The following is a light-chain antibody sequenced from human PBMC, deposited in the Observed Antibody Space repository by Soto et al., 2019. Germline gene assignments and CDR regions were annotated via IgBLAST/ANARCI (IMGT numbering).Light chain of an antibody. V-gene: IGKV3-15*01. CDR3: QQYNKWPLT. Sequence: EIVMTQSPATLSVSPGERATLSCRASQSVSSTLAWYQQKPGQAPRLLIYDASTRATDIPARFSGSGSGTEFTLTISSLQSEDFAFYYCQQYNKWPLTFGGGTKVEIK. CDR1: QSVSST. CDR2: DAS. J-gene: IGKJ4*01.